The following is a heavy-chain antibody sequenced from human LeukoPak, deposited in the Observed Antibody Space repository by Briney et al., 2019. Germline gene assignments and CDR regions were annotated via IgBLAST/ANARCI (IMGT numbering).Heavy chain of an antibody. V-gene: IGHV4-34*01. J-gene: IGHJ2*01. CDR1: GGSFSGYY. Sequence: SETLSLTCAVYGGSFSGYYWSWIRQPPGKGLEWIGEINHSGSTNYNPSLKSRVTISVDTSKNQFSLKLSSVTAADTAVYYCARAGDSSGYYGSYWYFDLWGQGTLVTVSS. D-gene: IGHD3-22*01. CDR2: INHSGST. CDR3: ARAGDSSGYYGSYWYFDL.